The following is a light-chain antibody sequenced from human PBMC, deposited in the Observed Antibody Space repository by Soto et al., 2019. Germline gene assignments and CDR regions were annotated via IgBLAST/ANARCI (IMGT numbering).Light chain of an antibody. CDR1: SSDVGSYNL. J-gene: IGLJ1*01. Sequence: QSALAQPASVSGSPGQSITISCTGTSSDVGSYNLVSWYQQHPGKAPKLMIYEVIKRPSGVSNRFSGSRSGNTASLTISGLQAEDEADYYCSSYTSSSTYVFGTGTKVIVL. V-gene: IGLV2-14*02. CDR2: EVI. CDR3: SSYTSSSTYV.